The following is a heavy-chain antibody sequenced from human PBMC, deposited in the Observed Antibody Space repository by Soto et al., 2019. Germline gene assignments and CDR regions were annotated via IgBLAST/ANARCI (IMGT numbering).Heavy chain of an antibody. V-gene: IGHV2-5*02. CDR1: GYSLSTSGVG. CDR3: AHKSTHYYGSGSYAD. J-gene: IGHJ4*02. CDR2: IYWDDDK. D-gene: IGHD3-10*01. Sequence: QITLKESGPTLVKPTQTLTLTCTFSGYSLSTSGVGVGWMRQPPGKALEWLALIYWDDDKRYSPSLKSRLTITKDTSKNQVVLTMTNMDPVDTATYYCAHKSTHYYGSGSYADWGQGTLVTVSS.